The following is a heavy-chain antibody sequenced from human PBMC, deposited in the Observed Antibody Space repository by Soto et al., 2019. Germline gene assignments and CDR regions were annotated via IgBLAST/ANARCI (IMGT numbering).Heavy chain of an antibody. Sequence: EVQLVESGGGSVQPGGSLRLSCAASGITISSNGMNWVRQAPGKGLEWVSYISSSSDTIYYADFVKGRFTISRDNAKNSLYLQMNSLRVEDTATYYCARGMGIATTGRYDDWGQGTLVTVSS. J-gene: IGHJ4*02. CDR3: ARGMGIATTGRYDD. D-gene: IGHD1-1*01. CDR1: GITISSNG. V-gene: IGHV3-48*01. CDR2: ISSSSDTI.